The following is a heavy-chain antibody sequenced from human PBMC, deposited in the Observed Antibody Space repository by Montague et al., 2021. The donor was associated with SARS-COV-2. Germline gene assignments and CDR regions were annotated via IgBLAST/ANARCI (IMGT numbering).Heavy chain of an antibody. V-gene: IGHV4-34*01. CDR1: GGSFSGYY. CDR2: INHSGST. J-gene: IGHJ6*02. Sequence: SETLSLTCAVYGGSFSGYYWSWIRQPPGKGLEWTGEINHSGSTNYNPSLKSRVTISVDTSKNQFSLKLSSVTAADTAVYYCARGGTVTTFYSYYYGMDVWGQGTTVTVSS. D-gene: IGHD4-17*01. CDR3: ARGGTVTTFYSYYYGMDV.